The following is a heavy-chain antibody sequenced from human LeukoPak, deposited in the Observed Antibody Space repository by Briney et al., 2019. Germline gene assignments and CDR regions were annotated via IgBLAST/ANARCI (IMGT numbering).Heavy chain of an antibody. V-gene: IGHV3-9*01. J-gene: IGHJ3*02. CDR1: GFTFDDYA. D-gene: IGHD6-13*01. CDR2: ISWNSGSI. CDR3: ARGYSSSGTDAFDI. Sequence: GGSLRLSCAASGFTFDDYAMHWVRQAPGKGLEWVSSISWNSGSIGYADSVKGRFTISRDNAKKSLYLQMNSLRAEDTALYYCARGYSSSGTDAFDIWGQGTMVTVSS.